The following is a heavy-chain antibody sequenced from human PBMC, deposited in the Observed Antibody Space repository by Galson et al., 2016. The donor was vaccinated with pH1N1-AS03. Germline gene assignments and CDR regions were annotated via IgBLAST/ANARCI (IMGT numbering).Heavy chain of an antibody. D-gene: IGHD3-3*01. CDR1: GDSISNNDFY. Sequence: TLSLTCTVSGDSISNNDFYWAWIRQLPGKGLEWIGTTYNSGNTYYNPSLKSRVTISVDTSKDQFSLRLTSVTAADTAVYYCARHPVPELFWSGFPTNWFDPWGQGIRVTVSP. CDR2: TYNSGNT. CDR3: ARHPVPELFWSGFPTNWFDP. J-gene: IGHJ5*02. V-gene: IGHV4-39*01.